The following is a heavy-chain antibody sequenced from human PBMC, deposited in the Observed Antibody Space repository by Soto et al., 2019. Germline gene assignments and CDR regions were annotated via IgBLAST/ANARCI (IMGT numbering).Heavy chain of an antibody. D-gene: IGHD3-22*01. CDR1: GFTFSSYA. Sequence: SGWSLRLSCAASGFTFSSYAMHWVRQAPGKGLEWVAVISYDGSNKYYADSVKGRFTISRDNSKNTLYLQMNSLRAEDTAVYYCARNEKIVVVIMPGYWGQGTLVTVSS. CDR3: ARNEKIVVVIMPGY. J-gene: IGHJ4*02. V-gene: IGHV3-30-3*01. CDR2: ISYDGSNK.